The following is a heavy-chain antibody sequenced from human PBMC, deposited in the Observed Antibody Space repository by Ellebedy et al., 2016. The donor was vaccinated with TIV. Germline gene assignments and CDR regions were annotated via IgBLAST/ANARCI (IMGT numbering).Heavy chain of an antibody. J-gene: IGHJ3*02. CDR2: INPNKSDT. D-gene: IGHD2-2*01. CDR1: GYTFTDFY. Sequence: ASVKVSXKASGYTFTDFYLHWVRQAPGQGLQWMGWINPNKSDTNYAQKFQGRVAMTRDMSISTAYMELSRLTSDDTAVYYCAREILFDCSRGSTTCYGDAFDMWGQGTMLTVSS. V-gene: IGHV1-2*02. CDR3: AREILFDCSRGSTTCYGDAFDM.